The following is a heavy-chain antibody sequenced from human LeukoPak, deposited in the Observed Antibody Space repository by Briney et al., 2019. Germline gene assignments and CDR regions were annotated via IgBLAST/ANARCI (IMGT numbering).Heavy chain of an antibody. D-gene: IGHD6-13*01. Sequence: SETLSLTCTVSGGSISSYYWSWIRQPPGKGLEWIGYIYYSGSTNYNPSLKSRVTISVDTSKDQFSLKLSSVTAADTAVYYCARGNTPISSWVDYWGQGTLVTVSS. J-gene: IGHJ4*02. V-gene: IGHV4-59*01. CDR3: ARGNTPISSWVDY. CDR1: GGSISSYY. CDR2: IYYSGST.